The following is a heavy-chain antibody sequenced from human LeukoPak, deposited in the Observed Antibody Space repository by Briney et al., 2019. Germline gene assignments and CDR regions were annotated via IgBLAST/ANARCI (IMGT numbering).Heavy chain of an antibody. J-gene: IGHJ5*02. D-gene: IGHD2-2*01. CDR2: INHSGST. CDR3: ARPGCSSTSCLGWFDP. CDR1: GGSFSGYY. V-gene: IGHV4-34*01. Sequence: PSETLSLTCAVYGGSFSGYYWSWIRQPPGKGLEWIGEINHSGSTNYNPSLKSRVTISVDTSKNQFSLKLSSVTAADTAVYYCARPGCSSTSCLGWFDPWGQGTLVTVSS.